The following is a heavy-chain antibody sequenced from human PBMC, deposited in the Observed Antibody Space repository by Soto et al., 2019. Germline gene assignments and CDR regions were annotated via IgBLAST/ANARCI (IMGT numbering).Heavy chain of an antibody. V-gene: IGHV4-61*01. D-gene: IGHD6-6*01. CDR3: AREYSSSPHAFDL. Sequence: PSETLCFTCTVSGGCGNSDYHSWSWIRQPPGKALEWIGYIYYSGSTNYNPSLKRRVTISMDACRNQFSLKLSSVTAADTAVFYCAREYSSSPHAFDLWGQGTLVTVSS. J-gene: IGHJ4*02. CDR2: IYYSGST. CDR1: GGCGNSDYHS.